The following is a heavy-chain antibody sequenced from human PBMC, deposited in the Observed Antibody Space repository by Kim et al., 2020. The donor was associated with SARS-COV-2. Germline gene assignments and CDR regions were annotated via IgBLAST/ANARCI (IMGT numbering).Heavy chain of an antibody. V-gene: IGHV4-31*02. J-gene: IGHJ3*02. CDR3: ARAGITMIVVNAFDI. Sequence: NPSLKRRVTISVDASKNQFSLKLSSVTAADTAVYYCARAGITMIVVNAFDIWGQGTMVAVSS. D-gene: IGHD3-22*01.